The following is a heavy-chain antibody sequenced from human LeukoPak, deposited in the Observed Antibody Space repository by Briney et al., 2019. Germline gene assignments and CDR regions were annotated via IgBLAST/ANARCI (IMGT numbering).Heavy chain of an antibody. CDR1: GFTFSSYW. V-gene: IGHV3-74*01. CDR3: ARPRGRIAAADTNWFDP. J-gene: IGHJ5*02. D-gene: IGHD6-13*01. Sequence: GGSLRLSCAASGFTFSSYWMHWVRQAPGKGLVWVSRINSDGSSTSCADSVKGRFTISRDNAKNTLYLQMNSLRAEDTAVYYCARPRGRIAAADTNWFDPWGQGTLVTVSS. CDR2: INSDGSST.